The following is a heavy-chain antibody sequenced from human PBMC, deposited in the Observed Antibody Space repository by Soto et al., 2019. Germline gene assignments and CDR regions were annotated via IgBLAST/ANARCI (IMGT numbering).Heavy chain of an antibody. CDR2: IYSGGST. J-gene: IGHJ4*02. CDR1: GFTVSSNY. Sequence: EVQLVESGGGLVQPGGSLRLSCAASGFTVSSNYMSWLRQAPGTGLEWVSVIYSGGSTYCADSVKGRFTISRDNSKNTLYLQMQRLRAEDTAVYYCARDQGYSHYWGQGTLVTVSS. CDR3: ARDQGYSHY. V-gene: IGHV3-66*01. D-gene: IGHD5-18*01.